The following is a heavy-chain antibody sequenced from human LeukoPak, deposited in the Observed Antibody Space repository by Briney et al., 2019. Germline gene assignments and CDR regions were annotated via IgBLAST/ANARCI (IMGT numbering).Heavy chain of an antibody. CDR3: ARASTVPYNWFDP. Sequence: SVKVSCKASGGTFSSYTISWVRQAPGQGLEWMGRIIPILGIANYAQKLQGRVTITADKSTSTAYMELSSLRSEDTAVYYCARASTVPYNWFDPWGQGTLVTVSS. J-gene: IGHJ5*02. V-gene: IGHV1-69*02. CDR2: IIPILGIA. D-gene: IGHD4-11*01. CDR1: GGTFSSYT.